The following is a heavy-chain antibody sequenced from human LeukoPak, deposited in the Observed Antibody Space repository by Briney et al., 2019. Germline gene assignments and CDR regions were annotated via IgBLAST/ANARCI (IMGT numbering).Heavy chain of an antibody. CDR2: ISAYNGNT. CDR3: AREYCSSISCFKYFDD. V-gene: IGHV1-18*01. J-gene: IGHJ4*02. Sequence: AASVKVSCKASGYTFTSYGISWVRQAPGQGLEWMGWISAYNGNTNYAQKLQGRVTMTTDTSTSTAYMELRSLRSDDTAVYYCAREYCSSISCFKYFDDWGQGTLVTVSS. CDR1: GYTFTSYG. D-gene: IGHD2-2*01.